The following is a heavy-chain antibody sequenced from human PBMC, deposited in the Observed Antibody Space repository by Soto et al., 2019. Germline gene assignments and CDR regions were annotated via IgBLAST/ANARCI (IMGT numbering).Heavy chain of an antibody. Sequence: GGSLRLSCVASGFTFSRYAMHWVRQAPGKGLEWVAVISYDGSNKYYADSVKGRYSISRDNSKNTLYLQMSSLRADDTAVYYCVTEMEQLVDCLDEWGQGTLVTVSS. D-gene: IGHD6-13*01. CDR3: VTEMEQLVDCLDE. V-gene: IGHV3-30-3*01. CDR2: ISYDGSNK. CDR1: GFTFSRYA. J-gene: IGHJ4*02.